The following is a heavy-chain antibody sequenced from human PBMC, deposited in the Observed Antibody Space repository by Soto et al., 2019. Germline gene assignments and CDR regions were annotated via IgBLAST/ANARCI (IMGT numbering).Heavy chain of an antibody. CDR1: GFTISTYS. D-gene: IGHD2-2*02. CDR2: ISSRSDI. CDR3: AREYTAWPLAYGLDV. J-gene: IGHJ6*02. Sequence: KSGGSLRLSCVGSGFTISTYSINWVRQAPGKGLEWVSSISSRSDIYYADSVKGRFTISRDNAKNSVSLQMNSLRAEDTAVYYCAREYTAWPLAYGLDVWGQGTTVTVSS. V-gene: IGHV3-21*01.